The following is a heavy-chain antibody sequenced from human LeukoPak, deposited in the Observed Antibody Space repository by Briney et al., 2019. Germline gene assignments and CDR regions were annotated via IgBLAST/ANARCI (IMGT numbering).Heavy chain of an antibody. V-gene: IGHV3-30*02. CDR3: AKIIVVVPAATDFFDY. Sequence: PGGSLRLSCAASGFTFSSYGMHWVRQAPGKGLEWVAFIRYDGSNKYYADSVKGRFTISRDNSKNTLYLQMNSLRAEDTDVYYCAKIIVVVPAATDFFDYWGQGTLVTVSS. D-gene: IGHD2-2*01. CDR1: GFTFSSYG. J-gene: IGHJ4*02. CDR2: IRYDGSNK.